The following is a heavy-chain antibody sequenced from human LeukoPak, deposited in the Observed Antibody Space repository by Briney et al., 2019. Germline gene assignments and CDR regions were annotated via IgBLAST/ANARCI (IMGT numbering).Heavy chain of an antibody. CDR1: GYTFTSYG. CDR3: ARVKDGDGYNYLDY. D-gene: IGHD5-24*01. Sequence: ASVKVSCKASGYTFTSYGISWVRQAPGQGLEWMGWISAYNGNTNYAQKLQGRVTMTTDTSTSTAYMELRSLRSEDTAVYYCARVKDGDGYNYLDYWGQGTLVTVSS. V-gene: IGHV1-18*01. J-gene: IGHJ4*02. CDR2: ISAYNGNT.